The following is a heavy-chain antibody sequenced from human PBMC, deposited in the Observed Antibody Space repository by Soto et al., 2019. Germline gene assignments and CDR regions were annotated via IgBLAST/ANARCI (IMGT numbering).Heavy chain of an antibody. CDR1: GYSFTSYW. J-gene: IGHJ3*02. CDR2: IYPGDSDT. V-gene: IGHV5-51*01. CDR3: ARQELGDRSGGDAFDI. D-gene: IGHD2-15*01. Sequence: GESLKISCKGSGYSFTSYWIGWVRQMPGKGLEWMGIIYPGDSDTRYSPSFQGQVTISADKSISTAYLQWSSLKASDTAMYYCARQELGDRSGGDAFDIWGQGTMVTVSS.